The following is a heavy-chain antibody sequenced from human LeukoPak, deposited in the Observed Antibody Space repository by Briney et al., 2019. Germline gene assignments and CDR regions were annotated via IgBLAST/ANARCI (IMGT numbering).Heavy chain of an antibody. CDR3: AREGTVTQPFDY. D-gene: IGHD4-11*01. CDR1: GYTFTSYG. J-gene: IGHJ4*02. V-gene: IGHV1-18*01. CDR2: ISAYNGNT. Sequence: ASVKVSCKASGYTFTSYGISWVRQAPGQGLERMGWISAYNGNTNYAQKLQGRVTMTTDTSTSTAYMELRSLRSDDTVVDYCAREGTVTQPFDYWGQGTLVTVSS.